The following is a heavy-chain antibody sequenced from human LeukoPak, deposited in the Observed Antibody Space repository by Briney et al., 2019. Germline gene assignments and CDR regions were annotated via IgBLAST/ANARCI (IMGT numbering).Heavy chain of an antibody. CDR1: GGSFSGYY. Sequence: PSETLSLTCAVYGGSFSGYYWSWSRQPPGKGLEWIGEINHSGSTNYNPSLKSRVTISVDTSKNQFSLKLSSVTAADTAVYYCARLSFHTGGPGPWGQGTLVTVSS. J-gene: IGHJ5*02. D-gene: IGHD2-8*02. CDR2: INHSGST. CDR3: ARLSFHTGGPGP. V-gene: IGHV4-34*01.